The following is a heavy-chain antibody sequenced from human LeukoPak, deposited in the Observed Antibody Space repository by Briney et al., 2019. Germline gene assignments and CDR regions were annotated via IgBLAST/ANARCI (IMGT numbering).Heavy chain of an antibody. D-gene: IGHD6-13*01. Sequence: AGGSLRLSCAASGFTFDDYRMSWVRQAPGKGLEWVSGINWDGGSTSYADSVKGRFTISRDNAKNSLYLQMNSLRAEDTALYYCAILAAAAHPPNYYVYCGGKGTAVT. CDR2: INWDGGST. CDR1: GFTFDDYR. J-gene: IGHJ6*03. V-gene: IGHV3-20*04. CDR3: AILAAAAHPPNYYVYC.